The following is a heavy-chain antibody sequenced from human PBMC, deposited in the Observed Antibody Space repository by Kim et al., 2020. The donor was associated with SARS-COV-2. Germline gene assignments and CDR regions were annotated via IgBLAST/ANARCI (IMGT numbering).Heavy chain of an antibody. J-gene: IGHJ4*02. CDR2: IYYSGST. V-gene: IGHV4-39*01. CDR3: ASESWELLRFDY. Sequence: SETLSLTCTVSGGSISSSSYYWGWIRQPPGKGLEWIGSIYYSGSTYYNPSLKSRVTISVDTSKNQFSLKLSSVTAADTAVYYCASESWELLRFDYWGQGTLVTVSS. D-gene: IGHD1-26*01. CDR1: GGSISSSSYY.